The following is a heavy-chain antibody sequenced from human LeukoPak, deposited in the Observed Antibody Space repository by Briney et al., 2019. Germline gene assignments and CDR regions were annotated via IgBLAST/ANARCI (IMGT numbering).Heavy chain of an antibody. V-gene: IGHV4-59*08. CDR3: ARQWIQLWVFDY. CDR2: IYYSGST. J-gene: IGHJ4*02. D-gene: IGHD5-18*01. CDR1: GGSISSYC. Sequence: KPSETLSLTCTVSGGSISSYCWSWIRQPPGKGLEWIGYIYYSGSTNYNPSLKSRVTISVDTSRNQFSLKLSSVTAADTAVYYCARQWIQLWVFDYWGQGTLVTVSS.